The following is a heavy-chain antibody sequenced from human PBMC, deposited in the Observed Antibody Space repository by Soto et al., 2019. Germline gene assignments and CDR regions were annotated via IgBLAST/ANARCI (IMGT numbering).Heavy chain of an antibody. V-gene: IGHV4-39*01. D-gene: IGHD6-6*01. CDR1: GGSISSSSYY. CDR2: IYYSGST. J-gene: IGHJ4*02. CDR3: ARQLGIGYSSSPGAGGFDY. Sequence: QLQLQESGPGLVKPSETLSLTCTVSGGSISSSSYYWGWIRQPPGKGLEWIGSIYYSGSTYYNPSLKSRVPISVDTSKNQCSLKLSSVTAADTAVYYCARQLGIGYSSSPGAGGFDYWGQGTLVTVSS.